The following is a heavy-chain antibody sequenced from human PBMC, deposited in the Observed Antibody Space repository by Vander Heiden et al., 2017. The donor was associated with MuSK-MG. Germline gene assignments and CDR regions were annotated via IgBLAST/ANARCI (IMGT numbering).Heavy chain of an antibody. J-gene: IGHJ4*02. Sequence: QVPLVQSGAEVQKPAASVKVSCKVSGYTLTELPMHWVRQATGKGLEWMGGFDPEDGETIYAQKFQGRVTMTEDTSTDTAYMELSSLRSEDTAVYYCATTRMYGSGSYLLRFDDWGQGTLVTVSS. V-gene: IGHV1-24*01. CDR2: FDPEDGET. D-gene: IGHD3-10*01. CDR3: ATTRMYGSGSYLLRFDD. CDR1: GYTLTELP.